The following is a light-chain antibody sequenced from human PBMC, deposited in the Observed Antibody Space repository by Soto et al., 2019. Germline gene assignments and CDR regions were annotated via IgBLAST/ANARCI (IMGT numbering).Light chain of an antibody. CDR2: GAS. CDR1: QSVSSNN. CDR3: QQYGSSPLT. V-gene: IGKV3-20*01. J-gene: IGKJ4*01. Sequence: EIVLTQSPATLSLSPGERATLSCRASQSVSSNNLAWYQQKPGQPPRLLIYGASSRATGIPDRFSGSGSGTDFTLTISSLEPEDFAVYFCQQYGSSPLTFGGGTKVEIK.